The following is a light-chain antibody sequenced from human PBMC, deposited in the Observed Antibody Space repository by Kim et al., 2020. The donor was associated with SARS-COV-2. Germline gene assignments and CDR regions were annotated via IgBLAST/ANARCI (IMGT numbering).Light chain of an antibody. CDR2: DAS. CDR1: QSVTTY. J-gene: IGKJ4*01. Sequence: PGERATLSCRASQSVTTYLSWYQQKLGQAPRLLIYDASNRATGVPARFSGSGSGTDFTLTISSLEPEDFAVYYCHQRSNWPLTFGGGTKWISN. CDR3: HQRSNWPLT. V-gene: IGKV3-11*01.